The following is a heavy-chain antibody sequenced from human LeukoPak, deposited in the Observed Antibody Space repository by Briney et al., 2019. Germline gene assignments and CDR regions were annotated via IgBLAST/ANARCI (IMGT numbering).Heavy chain of an antibody. D-gene: IGHD2-21*01. J-gene: IGHJ6*02. CDR2: ISTYNGNT. Sequence: ASAKVSCKASGYTFINYDISWVRQAPGHGLEWMGWISTYNGNTNYALELQGRVTMTTDRSTSTAYMEVRSLRSDDTAVYYCARDGGPPRTFRYNGLDVWGQGSTVTVSS. V-gene: IGHV1-18*01. CDR1: GYTFINYD. CDR3: ARDGGPPRTFRYNGLDV.